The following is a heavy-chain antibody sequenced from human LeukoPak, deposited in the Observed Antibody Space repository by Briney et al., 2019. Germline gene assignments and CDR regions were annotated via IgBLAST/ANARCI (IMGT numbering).Heavy chain of an antibody. J-gene: IGHJ4*02. Sequence: ASVKVSCKASGYNFINYGISWVLQAPGQGLDWMGWISTYNGNSIYAQKFQGRVTMTTDTSTSTGYMDLRSLTSDDTAVYYCARVARTAVGIRYYFDEWGQGTLVSVSS. CDR1: GYNFINYG. CDR3: ARVARTAVGIRYYFDE. V-gene: IGHV1-18*01. CDR2: ISTYNGNS. D-gene: IGHD1-14*01.